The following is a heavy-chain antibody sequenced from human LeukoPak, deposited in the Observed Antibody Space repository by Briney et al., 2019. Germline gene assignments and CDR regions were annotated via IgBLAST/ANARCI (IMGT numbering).Heavy chain of an antibody. D-gene: IGHD6-6*01. Sequence: SETLSLTCTVSGGSISSSSYYWGWIRQPPGTGLEWIGSIYYSGSTYYNPSLKSRVTISVDTSKNQFSLKLSSVTAADTAVYYCARVRGGGSSSYWFDPWGQGTLVTVSS. CDR1: GGSISSSSYY. J-gene: IGHJ5*02. CDR2: IYYSGST. V-gene: IGHV4-39*07. CDR3: ARVRGGGSSSYWFDP.